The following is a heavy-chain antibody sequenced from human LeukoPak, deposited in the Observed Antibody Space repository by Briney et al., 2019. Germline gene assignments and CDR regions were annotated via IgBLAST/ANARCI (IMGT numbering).Heavy chain of an antibody. CDR3: ARDQQWLDPARHGFDY. Sequence: GASVKVSCKASGYTFTSNGISWVRQVPGQGLEWMGWISAYNGNTNYAQKFQGRVTMTTDTSTSAAYMELRSLRSYDTAVYYCARDQQWLDPARHGFDYWGQGTLVTVSS. CDR2: ISAYNGNT. J-gene: IGHJ4*02. CDR1: GYTFTSNG. V-gene: IGHV1-18*01. D-gene: IGHD6-19*01.